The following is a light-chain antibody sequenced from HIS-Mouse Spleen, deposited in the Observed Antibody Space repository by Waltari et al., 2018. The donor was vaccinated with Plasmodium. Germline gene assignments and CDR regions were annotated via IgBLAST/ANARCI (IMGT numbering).Light chain of an antibody. V-gene: IGLV3-19*01. Sequence: SSELTQDPAVSVALGQRVRITCQGDSLRSYYASWYQQKPGQAPVLVIYGKNNRPPGIPDRCSGSSSGNTASLTITGAQAEDEADYYCNSRDSSGNHLGVVFGGGTKLTVL. CDR3: NSRDSSGNHLGVV. CDR1: SLRSYY. CDR2: GKN. J-gene: IGLJ2*01.